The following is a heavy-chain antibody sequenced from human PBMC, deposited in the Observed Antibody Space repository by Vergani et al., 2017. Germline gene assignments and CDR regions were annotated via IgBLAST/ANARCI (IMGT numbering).Heavy chain of an antibody. J-gene: IGHJ4*02. CDR2: IYYSGST. CDR1: GGSVSSGSYY. D-gene: IGHD6-13*01. CDR3: ARLREQQLLSYFDY. Sequence: QVQLQESGPGLVKPSETLSLTCTDSGGSVSSGSYYWSWIRQPAGKGLEWIGYIYYSGSTNYIPSLKSRVTIYVDTSKNQCSLKLSSVTAADTAVYYCARLREQQLLSYFDYWGQGTLVTVSS. V-gene: IGHV4-61*10.